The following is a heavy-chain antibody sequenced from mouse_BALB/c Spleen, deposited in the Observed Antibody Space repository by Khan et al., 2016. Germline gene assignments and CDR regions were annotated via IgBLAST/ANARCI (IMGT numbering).Heavy chain of an antibody. Sequence: EVQLQESGPGLVKPSQSLSLTCTVTGYSITSDYAWNWIRQFPGNKLVWLGYISYSGDTHYNPSLTSRISITRDTSKNQFFLQLNSVTAEDTATYYCAREGYSWFAYWGQGTLVTVSA. CDR3: AREGYSWFAY. CDR1: GYSITSDYA. D-gene: IGHD3-1*01. CDR2: ISYSGDT. J-gene: IGHJ3*01. V-gene: IGHV3-2*02.